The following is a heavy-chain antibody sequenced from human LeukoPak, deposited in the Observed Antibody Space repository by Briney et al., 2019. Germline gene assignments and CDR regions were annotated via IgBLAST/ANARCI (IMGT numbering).Heavy chain of an antibody. D-gene: IGHD4-11*01. J-gene: IGHJ4*02. CDR1: GDSISSYY. V-gene: IGHV4-59*01. CDR3: ATGQQQYYFDY. CDR2: IYYSGST. Sequence: SETLSLTCTVSGDSISSYYGSWLRQPPGKGLEWIGYIYYSGSTNYNPSLKSRVTISVDTSKNQFSLKLSSVTAADTAVYYCATGQQQYYFDYWGQGTLVTVSS.